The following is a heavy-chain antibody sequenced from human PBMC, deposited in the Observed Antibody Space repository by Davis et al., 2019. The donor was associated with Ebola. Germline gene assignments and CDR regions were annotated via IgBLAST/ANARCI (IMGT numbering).Heavy chain of an antibody. Sequence: GESLKISCAASGFTFSSYAMSWVRQAPGKGLEWVSGISGSGGSTYYADSVKGRFTISRDNSKNTLYLQMNSLRAEDTAVYYCAKGVSYYYYMDVWGKGTTVTVSS. CDR2: ISGSGGST. D-gene: IGHD6-13*01. CDR3: AKGVSYYYYMDV. CDR1: GFTFSSYA. V-gene: IGHV3-23*01. J-gene: IGHJ6*03.